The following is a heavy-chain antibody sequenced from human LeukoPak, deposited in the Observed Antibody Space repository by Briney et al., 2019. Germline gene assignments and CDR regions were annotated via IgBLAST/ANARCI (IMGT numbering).Heavy chain of an antibody. CDR2: ISKDGGSNK. V-gene: IGHV3-30*18. CDR3: AKVGIGSRDGYFDY. D-gene: IGHD6-13*01. Sequence: PGGSLRLSCAASGFTFSSYSMNWVRQAPGKGLEWVAVISKDGGSNKYHADSVKGRFTISRDNSMNTLYLQMNSLRAEDTAVYYCAKVGIGSRDGYFDYWGQGTLVTVSS. CDR1: GFTFSSYS. J-gene: IGHJ4*02.